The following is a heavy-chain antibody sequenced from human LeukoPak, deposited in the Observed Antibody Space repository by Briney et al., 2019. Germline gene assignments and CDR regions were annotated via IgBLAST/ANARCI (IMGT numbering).Heavy chain of an antibody. CDR1: GFTFSDYC. V-gene: IGHV3-11*04. CDR2: ISQSGGDQ. CDR3: AKGGMSTIVRGVIGYMDV. D-gene: IGHD3-10*01. Sequence: GGSLRLSCSASGFTFSDYCMSWFRQPPGKGPELLSYISQSGGDQTYADSVKGRFTISRDNAKNTLYLQMNSLRAEDTAVYYCAKGGMSTIVRGVIGYMDVWGKGTTVTISS. J-gene: IGHJ6*03.